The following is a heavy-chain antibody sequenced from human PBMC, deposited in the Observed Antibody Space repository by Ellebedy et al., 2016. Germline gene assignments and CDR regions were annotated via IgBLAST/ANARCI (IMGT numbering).Heavy chain of an antibody. CDR3: AKHRDGSYNDGFDI. D-gene: IGHD1-26*01. J-gene: IGHJ3*02. CDR2: IYYSGSS. Sequence: GSLRLSCTVSGGSISNYPWSWIRQPPGKGLEWIGYIYYSGSSNYNPSLWSRVTISLDTSKNQFSLKLSSVNAADTAVYYCAKHRDGSYNDGFDIWGQGTMVTVSS. CDR1: GGSISNYP. V-gene: IGHV4-59*08.